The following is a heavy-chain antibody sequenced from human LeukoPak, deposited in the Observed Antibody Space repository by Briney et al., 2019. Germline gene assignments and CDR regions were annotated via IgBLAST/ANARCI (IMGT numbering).Heavy chain of an antibody. CDR2: IKQDGSEK. CDR1: GFTFSSYW. CDR3: ARVPYSSSLIYFDY. D-gene: IGHD6-13*01. Sequence: GGSLRLSCAASGFTFSSYWMSWVRQAPGKGLEWVANIKQDGSEKHYVDSVKGRFTISRDNAKNSLYLQMNSLRAEDTAVYYCARVPYSSSLIYFDYWGQGTLVTVSS. J-gene: IGHJ4*02. V-gene: IGHV3-7*01.